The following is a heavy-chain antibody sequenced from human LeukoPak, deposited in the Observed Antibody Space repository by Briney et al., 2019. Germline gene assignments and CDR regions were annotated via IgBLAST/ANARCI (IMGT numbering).Heavy chain of an antibody. V-gene: IGHV3-30*02. CDR1: GFTFSSYG. J-gene: IGHJ4*02. D-gene: IGHD6-13*01. Sequence: PGGSLRLSCAASGFTFSSYGMHWVRQAPGKGLEWVAFIRYDGSNKYYADSVKGGFTISRDNSKNTLYLQMNSLRAEDTAVYYCANPGIAAAGPDYWGQGTLVTVSS. CDR3: ANPGIAAAGPDY. CDR2: IRYDGSNK.